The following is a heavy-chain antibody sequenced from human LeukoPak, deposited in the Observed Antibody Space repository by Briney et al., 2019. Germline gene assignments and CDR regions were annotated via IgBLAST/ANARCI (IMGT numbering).Heavy chain of an antibody. CDR3: ARGANYYDSSVDY. J-gene: IGHJ4*02. D-gene: IGHD3-22*01. CDR1: GGTFSSYA. CDR2: IIPIFGTA. V-gene: IGHV1-69*05. Sequence: ASVKVSCKASGGTFSSYAISWVRQAPGQGLEWMGGIIPIFGTANYAQKFQGRVTMTRDMSTSTVYMELSSLRSEDTAVYYCARGANYYDSSVDYWGQGTLVTVSS.